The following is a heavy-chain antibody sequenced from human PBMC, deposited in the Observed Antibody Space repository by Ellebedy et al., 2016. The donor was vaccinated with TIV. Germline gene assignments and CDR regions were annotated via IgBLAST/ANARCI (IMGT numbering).Heavy chain of an antibody. D-gene: IGHD2-8*01. Sequence: AASVKVSCKASGYTFSNFYIHWVRQAPGQGLEWMGIINPSGGSTFFAQKFQGRVTISRDTSASTAYMELSSLRSEDTAVYYCARGVYGMGNFDYWGQGTLVTVSS. CDR3: ARGVYGMGNFDY. J-gene: IGHJ4*02. CDR1: GYTFSNFY. CDR2: INPSGGST. V-gene: IGHV1-46*01.